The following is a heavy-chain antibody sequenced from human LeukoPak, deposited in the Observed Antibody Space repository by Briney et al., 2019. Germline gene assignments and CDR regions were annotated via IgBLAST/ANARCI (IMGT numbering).Heavy chain of an antibody. V-gene: IGHV3-7*01. Sequence: PGGSLRLSCAASGFTFNSYWMSWVRQAPGKGLEWVANIKQDGSEKYYVDSVKGRFTISRDNAKNSLYLQMNSLRVEDTAVYYCAGPLGSPYFHHWGQGTLVTVSS. CDR2: IKQDGSEK. J-gene: IGHJ1*01. CDR1: GFTFNSYW. CDR3: AGPLGSPYFHH. D-gene: IGHD3-10*01.